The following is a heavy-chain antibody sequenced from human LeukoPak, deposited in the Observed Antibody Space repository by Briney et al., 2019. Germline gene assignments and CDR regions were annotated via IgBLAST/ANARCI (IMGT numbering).Heavy chain of an antibody. Sequence: SETLSLTCTVSGGSISRYYWSWIRHPPGKGLEWIGYIYYSGSTNYNPSLKSRVTISVDTSKNQFSLKLSSVTAADTAVYYCARAGAAAGKNWFDPWGQGTLVTVSS. CDR2: IYYSGST. V-gene: IGHV4-59*01. D-gene: IGHD6-13*01. CDR1: GGSISRYY. CDR3: ARAGAAAGKNWFDP. J-gene: IGHJ5*02.